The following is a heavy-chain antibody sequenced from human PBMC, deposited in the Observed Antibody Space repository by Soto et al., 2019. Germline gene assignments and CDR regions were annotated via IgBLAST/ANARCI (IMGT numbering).Heavy chain of an antibody. Sequence: PGGSLRLSCAASGFTFSSYAMSWVRQAPGKGLKSVSAISGSGGSTYYTDSVKGRFTISRDNSKKTLYRQMNSLRAEDTAVYSCAKSSSRWYGGYYYGMDVWGQGTTVTVSS. D-gene: IGHD6-13*01. CDR3: AKSSSRWYGGYYYGMDV. CDR1: GFTFSSYA. CDR2: ISGSGGST. V-gene: IGHV3-23*01. J-gene: IGHJ6*02.